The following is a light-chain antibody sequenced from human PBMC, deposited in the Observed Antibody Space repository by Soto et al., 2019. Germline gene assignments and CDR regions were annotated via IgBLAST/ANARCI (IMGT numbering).Light chain of an antibody. Sequence: QPVLTQSPSPSASLGASVKLTCTLSSWHSSNAIAWHQQQPEKGPRYLMKLNSDGSHSKGDGIPDRFSGSSSGAERYLTISSLQSEDEADYYCQTWGTGIQVFGGGTKVTVL. V-gene: IGLV4-69*01. CDR1: SWHSSNA. CDR2: LNSDGSH. CDR3: QTWGTGIQV. J-gene: IGLJ2*01.